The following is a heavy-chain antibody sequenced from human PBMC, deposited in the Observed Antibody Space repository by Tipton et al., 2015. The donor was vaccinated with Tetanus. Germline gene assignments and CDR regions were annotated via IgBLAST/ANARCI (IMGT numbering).Heavy chain of an antibody. J-gene: IGHJ4*02. D-gene: IGHD3-22*01. CDR3: ARLLYYYDSSGYYPFDY. CDR2: INHSGST. CDR1: GGSFSGYY. V-gene: IGHV4-34*01. Sequence: TLSLTCAVYGGSFSGYYWSWIRQPPGKGLEWIGEINHSGSTNYNPSLKGRVTISVDTSKNQFSLKLRPVTAADTAVYYCARLLYYYDSSGYYPFDYWGQGTLVTVSS.